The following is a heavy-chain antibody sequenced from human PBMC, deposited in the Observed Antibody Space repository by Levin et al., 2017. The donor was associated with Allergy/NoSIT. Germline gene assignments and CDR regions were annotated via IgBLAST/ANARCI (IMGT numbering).Heavy chain of an antibody. Sequence: QTLSLTCTFSGFSLSTSGMCVSWIRQPPGKALEWLARIDWDDEKYYSTSLKTRLTISKDTSKNQVVLTMTNMDPVDTATCYCARTERRGWYFWDVWGQGTTVTVSS. D-gene: IGHD6-19*01. CDR2: IDWDDEK. CDR3: ARTERRGWYFWDV. J-gene: IGHJ6*02. V-gene: IGHV2-70*11. CDR1: GFSLSTSGMC.